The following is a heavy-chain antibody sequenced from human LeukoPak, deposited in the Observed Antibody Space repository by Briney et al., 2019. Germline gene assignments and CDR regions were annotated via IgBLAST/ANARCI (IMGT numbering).Heavy chain of an antibody. D-gene: IGHD3-22*01. CDR1: GFTFSSYA. CDR2: ISGSGGST. V-gene: IGHV3-23*01. CDR3: AKDVYDTTGYYYEY. J-gene: IGHJ4*02. Sequence: GGSLRLSCAASGFTFSSYAMSWVRQAPGKGLEWVSAISGSGGSTYYADSVKGRFTISRDNSKNTLYLQMNSLRAEDTAVYYCAKDVYDTTGYYYEYWGQGTLVTVSS.